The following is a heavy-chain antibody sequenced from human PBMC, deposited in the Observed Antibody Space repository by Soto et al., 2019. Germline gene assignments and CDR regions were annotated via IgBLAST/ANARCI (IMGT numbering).Heavy chain of an antibody. D-gene: IGHD3-16*01. V-gene: IGHV3-23*01. Sequence: GGSLRLSCAAFGFTFGSYAMSWVRQAPGKGLEWVSAITTSDHSTYYADSVKGRFAISRDNSKNTLYLQVNSLRAEDTAVYYCAKCSGGDHYYYHMDVWGKGTTVTVSS. CDR3: AKCSGGDHYYYHMDV. J-gene: IGHJ6*03. CDR1: GFTFGSYA. CDR2: ITTSDHST.